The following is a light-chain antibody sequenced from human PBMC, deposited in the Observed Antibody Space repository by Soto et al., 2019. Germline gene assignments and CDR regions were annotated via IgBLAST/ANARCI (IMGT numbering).Light chain of an antibody. CDR1: QSISSW. CDR2: KAS. V-gene: IGKV1-5*03. J-gene: IGKJ1*01. CDR3: QQYNCYPWT. Sequence: DIQMTQSPSTLSASVGDRVTITCRASQSISSWLAWYQQKPGKAPKLLIYKASSLESGVPSRFSGSGSGTEFTLTISSLQPDDFATYYCQQYNCYPWTFGQGTKVEIK.